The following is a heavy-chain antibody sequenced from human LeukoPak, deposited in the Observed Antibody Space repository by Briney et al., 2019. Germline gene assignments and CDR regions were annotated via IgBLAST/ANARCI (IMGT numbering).Heavy chain of an antibody. CDR2: INHSGST. J-gene: IGHJ4*02. CDR3: ARIRGGSYYHFEY. V-gene: IGHV4-34*01. D-gene: IGHD1-26*01. Sequence: KSSETLSLTCAVYGGSFSGYYWSWIRQPPGKGLEWIGEINHSGSTNYNPSLKSRVTISVDTSKNQFSLKLSSVTAADTAVYYCARIRGGSYYHFEYWGQGTLVTVSS. CDR1: GGSFSGYY.